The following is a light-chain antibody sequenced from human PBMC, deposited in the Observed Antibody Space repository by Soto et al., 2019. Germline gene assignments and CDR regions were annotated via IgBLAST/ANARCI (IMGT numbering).Light chain of an antibody. V-gene: IGKV1-39*01. CDR2: SAS. J-gene: IGKJ2*01. CDR1: QGVSAY. CDR3: QQSYRTPHT. Sequence: DIQMTQFPSSLSASVGDRISITCRASQGVSAYLLWYQQRQGRAPRLLIYSASSLVSGVPSRFSGSGSGTNFTLTINRLQPEDFATYYCQQSYRTPHTFGHGTKLETK.